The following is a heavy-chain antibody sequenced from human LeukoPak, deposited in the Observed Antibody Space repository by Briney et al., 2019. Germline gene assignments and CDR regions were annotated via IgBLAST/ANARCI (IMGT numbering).Heavy chain of an antibody. J-gene: IGHJ3*02. V-gene: IGHV3-7*01. CDR1: GFTFTTYW. Sequence: GESLRLSCAASGFTFTTYWMSWVRQLPGKGLEWVANINQDGTEKYYVDSVKGRFTISRDNAKNSLFLEMNSLRAEDTAVYYCARGRRDGYNLIDAFDIWGLGSMVTVSS. CDR3: ARGRRDGYNLIDAFDI. D-gene: IGHD5-24*01. CDR2: INQDGTEK.